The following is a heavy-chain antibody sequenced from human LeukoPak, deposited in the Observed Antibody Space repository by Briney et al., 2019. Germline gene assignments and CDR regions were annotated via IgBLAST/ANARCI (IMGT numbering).Heavy chain of an antibody. D-gene: IGHD5-24*01. CDR1: GGSISSYY. Sequence: SETLSLTCTVSGGSISSYYWSWIRQPRGKGLEWIGYIYYSVTTNYNPSLKSRVTIPLDTSKNQFSLKLSSVTAADTAIYYCARGLGRRWLQGFDYWGKGTLVTVSS. J-gene: IGHJ4*02. CDR2: IYYSVTT. V-gene: IGHV4-59*01. CDR3: ARGLGRRWLQGFDY.